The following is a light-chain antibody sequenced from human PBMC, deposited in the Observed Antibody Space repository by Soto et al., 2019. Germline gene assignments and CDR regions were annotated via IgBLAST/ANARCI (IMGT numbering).Light chain of an antibody. Sequence: DIQMTQAPSSLSASVGDRVTITCXASQSISSYLNWYQQKPGKAPKLLIYAASSLQSGVPSRFSGSGSGTDFTLTISSLQPEDFATYYCQQSYSTPHTFAQGTRLEI. CDR2: AAS. CDR1: QSISSY. J-gene: IGKJ5*01. CDR3: QQSYSTPHT. V-gene: IGKV1-39*01.